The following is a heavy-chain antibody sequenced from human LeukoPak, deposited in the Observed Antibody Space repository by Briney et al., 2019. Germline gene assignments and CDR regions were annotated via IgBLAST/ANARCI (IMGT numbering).Heavy chain of an antibody. Sequence: GGSLRLSCAASGFTVSSNYMSWVRQAPGKGLEWVSVIYSGGSTYYADSVKGRFTISRDNSKNTLYLQMNSLRAEDTAVYYCARDGGSWPYYYYYGMDVWGQGTTVTVSS. V-gene: IGHV3-66*01. CDR1: GFTVSSNY. CDR3: ARDGGSWPYYYYYGMDV. J-gene: IGHJ6*02. D-gene: IGHD6-13*01. CDR2: IYSGGST.